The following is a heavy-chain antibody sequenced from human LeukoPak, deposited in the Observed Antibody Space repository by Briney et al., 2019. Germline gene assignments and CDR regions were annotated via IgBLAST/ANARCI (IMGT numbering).Heavy chain of an antibody. Sequence: ASVTVSFKASGYTFTSYSINWVRQAPGQGLEWMGWISAYNGNTKYAQKVQGRVTMTTDTSTSTAYMELRSLRSDDTAVYYCAKGLGGSGSYFLTFDYWGQGTLVTVSS. CDR2: ISAYNGNT. CDR3: AKGLGGSGSYFLTFDY. CDR1: GYTFTSYS. V-gene: IGHV1-18*01. J-gene: IGHJ4*02. D-gene: IGHD1-26*01.